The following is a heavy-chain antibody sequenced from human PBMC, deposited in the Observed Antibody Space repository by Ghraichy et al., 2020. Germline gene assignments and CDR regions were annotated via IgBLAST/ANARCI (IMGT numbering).Heavy chain of an antibody. Sequence: GGSLRLSCAASGFTFSSYAMNWVRQAPGKGLEWVSGISVSGGSTYYADSVKGRFTISRDNSKNTLYLQINSLRVEDTAVYYCAKDDKVGTTRNFDYWGQGTLVTVSS. D-gene: IGHD1-26*01. J-gene: IGHJ4*02. CDR1: GFTFSSYA. V-gene: IGHV3-23*01. CDR3: AKDDKVGTTRNFDY. CDR2: ISVSGGST.